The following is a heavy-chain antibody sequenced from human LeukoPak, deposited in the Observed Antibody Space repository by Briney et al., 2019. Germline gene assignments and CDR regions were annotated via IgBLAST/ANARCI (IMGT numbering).Heavy chain of an antibody. CDR3: ARRTPPTFWSGYYTGGYFDY. Sequence: SVKVSCKASGGTFSSYAISWVRKAPGQGLEWMGGIIPIFGTANYAQKFQGRVTITADESTSTAYMELSSLRSEDTAVYYCARRTPPTFWSGYYTGGYFDYWGQGTLVTVSS. V-gene: IGHV1-69*13. D-gene: IGHD3-3*01. CDR1: GGTFSSYA. CDR2: IIPIFGTA. J-gene: IGHJ4*02.